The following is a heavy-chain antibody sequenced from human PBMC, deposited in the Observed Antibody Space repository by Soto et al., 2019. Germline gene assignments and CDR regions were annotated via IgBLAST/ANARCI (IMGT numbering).Heavy chain of an antibody. CDR2: ISAYNGNT. CDR3: ARAPXDDILTGYWVGYMDV. D-gene: IGHD3-9*01. V-gene: IGHV1-18*01. CDR1: GYRYTSYG. J-gene: IGHJ6*03. Sequence: ASXKVSCKASGYRYTSYGISWVRLAPGQGLEWMGWISAYNGNTNYAQKLQGRVTMTTDTSTSTAYMELRSLRSDDTAVYYCARAPXDDILTGYWVGYMDVWGKGTTVTVSS.